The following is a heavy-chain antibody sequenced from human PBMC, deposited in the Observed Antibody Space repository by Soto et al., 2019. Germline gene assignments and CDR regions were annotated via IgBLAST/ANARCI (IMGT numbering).Heavy chain of an antibody. D-gene: IGHD2-21*02. CDR3: VRDLYRSPTLPCLDH. Sequence: HPEGSLRGSCVASGCSLINYAMSWVRQSPGKGLEWVSSTSDTGGDSYYADSMDGRFTVSRDNSKNTLYLQINSLRAEDTAIYYCVRDLYRSPTLPCLDHWGQGALVIVSS. CDR1: GCSLINYA. V-gene: IGHV3-23*01. CDR2: TSDTGGDS. J-gene: IGHJ4*02.